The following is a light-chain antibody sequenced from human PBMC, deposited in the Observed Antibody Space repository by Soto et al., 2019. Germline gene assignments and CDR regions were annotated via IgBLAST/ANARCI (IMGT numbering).Light chain of an antibody. Sequence: DIQLTQSPSFLSASVGDRVTITCRASQDITNYLAWYLQKPGKAPKLLIYGASTLQSGVPSRFSGSGSGTEFTLTVSSLQPEDFATYYCQQLNAYPHRFGGGTKVDIK. V-gene: IGKV1-9*01. CDR3: QQLNAYPHR. J-gene: IGKJ4*02. CDR2: GAS. CDR1: QDITNY.